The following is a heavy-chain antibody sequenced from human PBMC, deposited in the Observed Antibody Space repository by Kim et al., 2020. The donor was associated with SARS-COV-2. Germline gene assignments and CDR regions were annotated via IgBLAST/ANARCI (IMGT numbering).Heavy chain of an antibody. Sequence: TTYCNPTIMSRVTISVDTSKTHFSLKLSSVTAADTAVYYCARVPVGGSENWGQGTLVTVSS. J-gene: IGHJ4*02. CDR2: TT. V-gene: IGHV4-31*02. D-gene: IGHD3-10*01. CDR3: ARVPVGGSEN.